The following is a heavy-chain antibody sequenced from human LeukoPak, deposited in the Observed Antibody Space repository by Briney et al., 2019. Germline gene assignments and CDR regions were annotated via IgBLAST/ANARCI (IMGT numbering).Heavy chain of an antibody. D-gene: IGHD6-19*01. J-gene: IGHJ4*02. CDR1: GFSFSRYW. CDR2: IKPDGSEI. Sequence: GESLRLSCAASGFSFSRYWMSWVRQAPVRGLEWVANIKPDGSEIYYVDSVKGRFTISRDNAKNAVYLHMNSLRPEDTAIYYCARVQGGGYRTADYWGQGTLVTVSS. CDR3: ARVQGGGYRTADY. V-gene: IGHV3-7*01.